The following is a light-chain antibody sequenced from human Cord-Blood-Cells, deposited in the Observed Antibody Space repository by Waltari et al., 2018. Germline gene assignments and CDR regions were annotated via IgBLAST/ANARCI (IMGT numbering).Light chain of an antibody. CDR1: SSDVGGYNY. CDR3: SSYTSSSTVV. J-gene: IGLJ2*01. Sequence: QSALTQPASASGSPAPPITLSSTGTSSDVGGYNYVSWYQQHPGKAPKLMIYDVSNRPSGVSNRFSGSKSGNTASLTISGLQAEDEADYYCSSYTSSSTVVFGGGTKLTVL. V-gene: IGLV2-14*01. CDR2: DVS.